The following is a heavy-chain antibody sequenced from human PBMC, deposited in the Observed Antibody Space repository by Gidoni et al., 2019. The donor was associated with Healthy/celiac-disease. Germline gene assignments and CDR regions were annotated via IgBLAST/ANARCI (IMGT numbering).Heavy chain of an antibody. CDR1: GGSISSYY. CDR3: ARRVLRFLEWSDDAFDI. J-gene: IGHJ3*02. CDR2: IYYSGRT. Sequence: QVQLQESGPGLVQPSETLSLSCTVSGGSISSYYRSWIRQPPGKVLEWFGYIYYSGRTNYNPSLKSRVTISVDTSKNQFSLKLSSVTAADTAVYYCARRVLRFLEWSDDAFDIWGQGTMVTVSS. D-gene: IGHD3-3*01. V-gene: IGHV4-59*08.